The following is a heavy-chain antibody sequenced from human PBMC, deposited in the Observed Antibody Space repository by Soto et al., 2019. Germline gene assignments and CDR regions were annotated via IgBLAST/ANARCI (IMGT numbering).Heavy chain of an antibody. D-gene: IGHD3-10*01. CDR3: VKDRMGFGALFDY. CDR1: GFTFSSYA. V-gene: IGHV3-64D*08. CDR2: ISSNGGST. Sequence: GGSLRLSCSASGFTFSSYAMHWVHQAPGKGLEYVSAISSNGGSTYYADSVKGRFTISRDNSKNTLYLQMSSLRAEDTAVYYCVKDRMGFGALFDYWGQGTLVTVSS. J-gene: IGHJ4*02.